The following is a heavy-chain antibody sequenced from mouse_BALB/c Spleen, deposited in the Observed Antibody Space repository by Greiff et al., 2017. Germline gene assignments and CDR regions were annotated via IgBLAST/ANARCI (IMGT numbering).Heavy chain of an antibody. CDR2: INPNNGGT. Sequence: EVQLQQSGPVLVKPGASVKIPCKASGYTFTDYNMDWVKQSHGKSLEWSGDINPNNGGTIYNQKVKGKATLTVAKSSSTAYMELRSLTSEDTAVYYSARWSGNYPWIAYWGQGTLVTVSA. D-gene: IGHD2-1*01. V-gene: IGHV1-18*01. CDR1: GYTFTDYN. CDR3: ARWSGNYPWIAY. J-gene: IGHJ3*01.